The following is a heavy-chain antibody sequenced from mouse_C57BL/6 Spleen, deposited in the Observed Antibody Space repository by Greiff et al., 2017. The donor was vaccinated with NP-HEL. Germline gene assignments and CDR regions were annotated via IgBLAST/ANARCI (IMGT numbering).Heavy chain of an antibody. Sequence: VQLQQSGPELVKPGASVKISCKASGYTFTDYYMHWVKQSHGKILEWIGDINPNNGGTSYNQKFKGKATLTVDKSSSTAYMELRSLTSEDSAVYYCARWSDYWYFEVWGTGTTVTAAS. V-gene: IGHV1-26*01. J-gene: IGHJ1*03. CDR1: GYTFTDYY. CDR3: ARWSDYWYFEV. CDR2: INPNNGGT.